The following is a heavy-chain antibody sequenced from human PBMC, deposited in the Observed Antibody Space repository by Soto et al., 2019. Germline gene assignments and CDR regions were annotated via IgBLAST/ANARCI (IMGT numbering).Heavy chain of an antibody. V-gene: IGHV3-9*01. CDR3: AKDSMVRGVLYYYYGMDV. J-gene: IGHJ6*02. Sequence: EVQLVESGGGLVQPGRSLRLSCAASGFTFDDYAMHWVRQAPGKGLEWVSGISWNSGSIGYADSVKGRFTISRDNAKNSLYLQMNSLRAEDTALYYCAKDSMVRGVLYYYYGMDVWGQGTTVTVSS. D-gene: IGHD3-10*01. CDR2: ISWNSGSI. CDR1: GFTFDDYA.